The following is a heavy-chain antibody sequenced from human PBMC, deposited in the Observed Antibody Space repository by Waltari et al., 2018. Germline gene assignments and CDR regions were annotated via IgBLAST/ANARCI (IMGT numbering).Heavy chain of an antibody. D-gene: IGHD7-27*01. V-gene: IGHV1-2*02. J-gene: IGHJ4*02. Sequence: QVQLVQSGVEVKKPGASVRVSCKASGYTFTVYYLHWIRQAPGQGPEWMGWINANNGATHYAQQFQGRVTMTRDTSINTAYLEVTSDDTAVYFCARDRWGESHGYGYWGRGTLVTVSS. CDR1: GYTFTVYY. CDR3: ARDRWGESHGYGY. CDR2: INANNGAT.